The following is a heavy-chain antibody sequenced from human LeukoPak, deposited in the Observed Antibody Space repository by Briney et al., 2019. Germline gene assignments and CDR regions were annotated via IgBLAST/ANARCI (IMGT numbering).Heavy chain of an antibody. CDR3: AKGLVDGLNHLGVFDI. CDR2: ISSSSSTI. V-gene: IGHV3-48*04. D-gene: IGHD5-24*01. Sequence: GGSLRLSCAASGFTFSSYSMNWVRQAPGKGLEWVSYISSSSSTIYYADSVKGRFTISRDNAKNSLYLQMNSLRAEDTAVYYRAKGLVDGLNHLGVFDIWGQGTMVTVSS. CDR1: GFTFSSYS. J-gene: IGHJ3*02.